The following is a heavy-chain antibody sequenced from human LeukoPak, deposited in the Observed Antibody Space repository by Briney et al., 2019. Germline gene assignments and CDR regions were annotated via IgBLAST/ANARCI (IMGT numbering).Heavy chain of an antibody. CDR3: ARHTSTNWGSTLFDY. D-gene: IGHD7-27*01. V-gene: IGHV4-59*08. J-gene: IGHJ4*02. Sequence: PSETLSLTCTVSGGSISIYYWSWIRQPPGKGLEWIGYIYYSGSTNYNPSLKSRVTISVDTSKNQFSLKLSSVTAADTAVYYCARHTSTNWGSTLFDYWGQGTLVTVSS. CDR1: GGSISIYY. CDR2: IYYSGST.